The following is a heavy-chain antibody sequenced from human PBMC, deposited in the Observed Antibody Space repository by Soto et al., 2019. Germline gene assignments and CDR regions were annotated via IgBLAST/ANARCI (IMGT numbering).Heavy chain of an antibody. V-gene: IGHV4-39*02. Sequence: SETLSLTCTVSGGSISSSSSYWGWIRQPPGKGLEWVGSIYYLGNTYYNPSLGGRVSISVDPSKNQFSLKLNSVTAADTAVYYCARDVGGYCSGGSCYYGMDVWGQGTTVTVSS. J-gene: IGHJ6*02. CDR1: GGSISSSSSY. D-gene: IGHD2-15*01. CDR2: IYYLGNT. CDR3: ARDVGGYCSGGSCYYGMDV.